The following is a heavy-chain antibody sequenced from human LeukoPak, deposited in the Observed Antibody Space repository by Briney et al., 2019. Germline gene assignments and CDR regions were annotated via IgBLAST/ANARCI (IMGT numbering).Heavy chain of an antibody. J-gene: IGHJ5*02. CDR3: ARARSPSSGYLLRDHNWFDP. V-gene: IGHV1-69*05. CDR1: GGTFNSYA. CDR2: IIPIFGTA. Sequence: SVKVSCKASGGTFNSYAISWVRQAPGQGLEWMGGIIPIFGTANHAQKFQGRVTITTDESTSTAYMELSSLRSEDTAVYYCARARSPSSGYLLRDHNWFDPWGQGTLVTVSS. D-gene: IGHD3-22*01.